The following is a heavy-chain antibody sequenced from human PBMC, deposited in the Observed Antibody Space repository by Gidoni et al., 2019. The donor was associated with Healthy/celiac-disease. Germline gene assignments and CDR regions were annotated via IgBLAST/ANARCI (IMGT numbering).Heavy chain of an antibody. CDR3: AKDRGPYYDSGYDAFDI. J-gene: IGHJ3*02. CDR2: ISGSGDTK. CDR1: GFTFSSSA. V-gene: IGHV3-23*01. Sequence: EVQMLESGGGLVQPGGSLRLSCAASGFTFSSSAMSWVPQAPGKGLEWVSTISGSGDTKYYADSVKGRFTISRDNSKNTLYLQMNSLRAEDTAVFYCAKDRGPYYDSGYDAFDIWGQGTMVTVSS. D-gene: IGHD3-22*01.